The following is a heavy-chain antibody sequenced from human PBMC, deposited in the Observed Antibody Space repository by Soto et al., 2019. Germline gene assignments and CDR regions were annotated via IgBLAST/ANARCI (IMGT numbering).Heavy chain of an antibody. CDR2: MFYSGLT. V-gene: IGHV4-39*01. D-gene: IGHD2-15*01. J-gene: IGHJ6*02. Sequence: SETLSLTCSVSGYSVTSSEYYCAWIRQPPGNGLEWLGGMFYSGLTYYNPSLKSRVTLSVDPSKNQFSVRLNSVTAPDTAVYYCAPLSVSLSGPYGIHVWGQGTTVTVSS. CDR1: GYSVTSSEYY. CDR3: APLSVSLSGPYGIHV.